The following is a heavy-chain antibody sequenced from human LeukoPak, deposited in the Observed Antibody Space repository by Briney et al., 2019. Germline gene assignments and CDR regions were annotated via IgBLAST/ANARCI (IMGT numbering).Heavy chain of an antibody. CDR3: ATAPYDSSGFDY. D-gene: IGHD3-22*01. J-gene: IGHJ4*02. Sequence: ASVKVSCKVSGYTLTELSMHWVRQAPGKGLEWMGGSDPEDGETIYAQKFQGRATMTEDTSTDTAYMELSSLRSEDTAVYYCATAPYDSSGFDYWGQGTLVTVSS. CDR2: SDPEDGET. V-gene: IGHV1-24*01. CDR1: GYTLTELS.